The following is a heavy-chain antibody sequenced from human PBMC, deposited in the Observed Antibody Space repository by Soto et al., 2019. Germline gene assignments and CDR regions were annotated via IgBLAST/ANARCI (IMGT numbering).Heavy chain of an antibody. V-gene: IGHV3-7*03. CDR1: GFTFSNYW. CDR2: IKDDGNEK. J-gene: IGHJ4*02. CDR3: ARSLDY. Sequence: EVQLVESGGGLVQPGGSLRLSCAASGFTFSNYWMSWVRQAPGKGLEWVANIKDDGNEKYNVDSVKGRFTISRDNAKNSLYLQMNSLRVEDTAVYYCARSLDYWGQGTLVTVSS.